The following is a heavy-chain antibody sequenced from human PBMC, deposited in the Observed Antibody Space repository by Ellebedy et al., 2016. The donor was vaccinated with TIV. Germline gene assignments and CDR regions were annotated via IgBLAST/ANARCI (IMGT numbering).Heavy chain of an antibody. D-gene: IGHD3-16*01. J-gene: IGHJ4*02. CDR1: GGSISRDC. CDR2: IYYSGST. CDR3: ARDWGRAAVL. Sequence: GSLRLXCTVSGGSISRDCWSWIRQSPGKGLEWIGYIYYSGSTNYNPSLKSRVTISVDTSKNQFSLRLSSVTAADTAVYYCARDWGRAAVLWGQGTLVTVSS. V-gene: IGHV4-59*01.